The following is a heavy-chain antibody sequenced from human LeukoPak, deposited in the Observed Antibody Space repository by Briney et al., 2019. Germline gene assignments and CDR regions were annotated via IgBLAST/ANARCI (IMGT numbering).Heavy chain of an antibody. Sequence: GGSLRLSCGASGFTFSNYEMNWVRQAPGKGLEWLSHISTSGSTIYYANSVKGRFTISRDNAKNSVYLQMNSLTAEDTGLYYCAKDGPSYCSGGSCYGEGYYYYMDVWGKGTTVTISS. D-gene: IGHD2-15*01. V-gene: IGHV3-48*03. CDR2: ISTSGSTI. CDR3: AKDGPSYCSGGSCYGEGYYYYMDV. CDR1: GFTFSNYE. J-gene: IGHJ6*03.